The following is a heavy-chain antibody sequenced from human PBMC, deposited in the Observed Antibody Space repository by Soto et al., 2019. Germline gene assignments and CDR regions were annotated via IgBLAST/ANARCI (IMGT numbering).Heavy chain of an antibody. Sequence: QVQLVESGGGVVQPGRSLRLSCAASGFTFSSYGMHWVRQAPGKGLEWVAVISYDGSNKYYADSVKGRFTISRDNSKNTLYLQMNSLRAEDTAVYYYAKDRGGGSGSPPEDYWGQGTLVTVSS. D-gene: IGHD1-26*01. CDR3: AKDRGGGSGSPPEDY. J-gene: IGHJ4*02. V-gene: IGHV3-30*18. CDR2: ISYDGSNK. CDR1: GFTFSSYG.